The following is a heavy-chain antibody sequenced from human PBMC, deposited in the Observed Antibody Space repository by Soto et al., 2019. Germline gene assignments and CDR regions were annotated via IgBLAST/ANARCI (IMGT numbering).Heavy chain of an antibody. CDR2: ISGSTSTI. CDR3: ARGQGGYFSPPRPKDY. CDR1: GFTFSHYE. D-gene: IGHD5-18*01. Sequence: PGGSLRLSCAASGFTFSHYEMNWVRQAPGKGLEWVSYISGSTSTIYYADSVRGRFTISRDNARNSLYLQMNSLRAEDTALYYCARGQGGYFSPPRPKDYWGQGTLVTVSS. V-gene: IGHV3-48*03. J-gene: IGHJ4*02.